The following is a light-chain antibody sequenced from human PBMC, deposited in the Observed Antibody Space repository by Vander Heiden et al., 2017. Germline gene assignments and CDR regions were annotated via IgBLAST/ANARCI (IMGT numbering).Light chain of an antibody. CDR2: LGS. CDR3: MQALQTPIT. V-gene: IGKV2-28*01. J-gene: IGKJ5*01. CDR1: QSLLHSNGYNY. Sequence: DIVMTQSPLSLPVTPGEPASISCRSSQSLLHSNGYNYLDWYLQKPGQSPQLLIYLGSNRASGVPDRVSGSGSGTDFTLKISRVEAEDVRVYYCMQALQTPITFGQGTRLEIK.